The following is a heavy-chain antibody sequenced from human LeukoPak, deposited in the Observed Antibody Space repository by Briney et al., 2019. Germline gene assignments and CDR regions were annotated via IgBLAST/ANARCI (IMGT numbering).Heavy chain of an antibody. V-gene: IGHV1-8*01. J-gene: IGHJ6*02. CDR3: ASPALNLYHYYYGMDV. CDR2: MNPNSGNT. Sequence: WASVKVSCKASGYTFTSYDINWVRQATGQGLEWMGWMNPNSGNTGYAQKFQGRVTMTRDTSISTAYMELSRLRSDDTAVYYCASPALNLYHYYYGMDVWGQGTTVTVSS. D-gene: IGHD1-1*01. CDR1: GYTFTSYD.